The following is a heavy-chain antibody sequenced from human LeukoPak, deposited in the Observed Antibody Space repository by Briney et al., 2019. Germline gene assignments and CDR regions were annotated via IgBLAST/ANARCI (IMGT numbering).Heavy chain of an antibody. Sequence: GGSLRLSCAASGFTFSRNWMHWVRHAPGKGLVWVSRMNGDGSSISYADSVKGRFTISRDNVKNTLYLQINSLRDEDTAVYYCVTSDWYAAFDFWGQGAKVAASS. CDR1: GFTFSRNW. D-gene: IGHD6-19*01. V-gene: IGHV3-74*01. J-gene: IGHJ3*01. CDR2: MNGDGSSI. CDR3: VTSDWYAAFDF.